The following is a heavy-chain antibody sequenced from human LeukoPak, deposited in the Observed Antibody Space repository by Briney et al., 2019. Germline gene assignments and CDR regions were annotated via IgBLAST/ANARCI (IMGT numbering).Heavy chain of an antibody. CDR3: ARDYSGSYYAHY. Sequence: GGSLRLSCAASGFTFSSYGMHWVRQAPGKGLEWVAFIRYDGSNKYYADSVKGRFTISRDNSKNTLYLQMNSLRAEDTAVYYCARDYSGSYYAHYWGQGTLVTVSS. CDR2: IRYDGSNK. D-gene: IGHD1-26*01. CDR1: GFTFSSYG. J-gene: IGHJ4*02. V-gene: IGHV3-30*02.